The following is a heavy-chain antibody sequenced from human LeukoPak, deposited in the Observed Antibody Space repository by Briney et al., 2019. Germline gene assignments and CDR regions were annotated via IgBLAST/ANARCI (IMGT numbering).Heavy chain of an antibody. Sequence: KASETLSLTCAVYGGSFSGYYWSWIRQPPGKGLEWIGEINHSGSTNYNPSLKSRVTISVDTSKNQFSLKLSSVTAADTAVYYCARGGQGGNSVAGTEDYWGQGTLVTVSS. CDR3: ARGGQGGNSVAGTEDY. J-gene: IGHJ4*02. D-gene: IGHD1-14*01. CDR1: GGSFSGYY. CDR2: INHSGST. V-gene: IGHV4-34*01.